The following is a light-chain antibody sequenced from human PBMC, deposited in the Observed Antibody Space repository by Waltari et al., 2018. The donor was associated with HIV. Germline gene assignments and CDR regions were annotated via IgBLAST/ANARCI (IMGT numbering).Light chain of an antibody. Sequence: QSALTQPASVSGSPGQSITISCTGTSSDVGSYEVVSWYQKHPGKAPKLMIYEVSKRPSGVSNRFSASKSGSTASLTISGLQAEDEAEYYCCSYAGSSTHVFGTGTKVTVL. CDR3: CSYAGSSTHV. CDR1: SSDVGSYEV. V-gene: IGLV2-23*02. J-gene: IGLJ1*01. CDR2: EVS.